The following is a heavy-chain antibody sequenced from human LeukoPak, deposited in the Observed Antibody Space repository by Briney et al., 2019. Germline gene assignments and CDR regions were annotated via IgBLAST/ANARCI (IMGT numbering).Heavy chain of an antibody. CDR2: TRNKANSYTT. V-gene: IGHV3-72*01. Sequence: PGGSLRLSCAASGFTFSDHYMDWVRQAPGKGLEWVGRTRNKANSYTTEYAASVKGRFTISRDDLKNSLYLQMNSLKTEDTAVYYCATFDYWGQGTLVTVSS. J-gene: IGHJ4*02. CDR3: ATFDY. CDR1: GFTFSDHY.